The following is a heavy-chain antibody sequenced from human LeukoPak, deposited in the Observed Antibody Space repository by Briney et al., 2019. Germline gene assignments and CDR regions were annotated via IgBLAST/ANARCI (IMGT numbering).Heavy chain of an antibody. J-gene: IGHJ4*02. CDR3: ARGGGYSYGSFDY. CDR2: INRDGSST. V-gene: IGHV3-74*01. Sequence: GGSLTLSCAASGLIFSNYWMHWVRQAPGKGLVWVSRINRDGSSTSYADSVKGRFTISRDNAKNTLYLQMNSLRAEDTAVYYCARGGGYSYGSFDYWGQGTLVTVSS. CDR1: GLIFSNYW. D-gene: IGHD5-18*01.